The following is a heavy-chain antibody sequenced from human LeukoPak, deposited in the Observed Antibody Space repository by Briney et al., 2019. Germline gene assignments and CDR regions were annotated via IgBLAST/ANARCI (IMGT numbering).Heavy chain of an antibody. CDR1: GGSISSGDYY. Sequence: PSETLSLTCTVSGGSISSGDYYWGWIRQPPGKGLEWIGYIYYSGSTYYNPSLKSRVTISVDTSKNQFSLKLSSVTAAATAVYYCAREVGAAAGTRDYFDNWGQGTLVTVSS. D-gene: IGHD6-13*01. J-gene: IGHJ4*02. V-gene: IGHV4-30-4*01. CDR2: IYYSGST. CDR3: AREVGAAAGTRDYFDN.